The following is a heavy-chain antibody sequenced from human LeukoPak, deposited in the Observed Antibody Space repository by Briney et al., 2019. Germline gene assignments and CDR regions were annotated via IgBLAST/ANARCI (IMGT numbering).Heavy chain of an antibody. CDR1: GGSISGYC. V-gene: IGHV4-59*01. J-gene: IGHJ4*02. Sequence: SETLSLTCTVSGGSISGYCWSWMRQPPGKELEWIGYIYYSETSNYNPSLKSRVTISADTSKNQFSLKLTSVTAADTAVYYCARDLGRGGGNYYFDFWGQGILVTVSS. CDR3: ARDLGRGGGNYYFDF. CDR2: IYYSETS. D-gene: IGHD2-15*01.